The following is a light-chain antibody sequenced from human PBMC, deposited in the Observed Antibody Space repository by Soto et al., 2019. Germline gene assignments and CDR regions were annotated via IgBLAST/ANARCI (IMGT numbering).Light chain of an antibody. V-gene: IGKV3-20*01. Sequence: EIVLTQSPGTLSLSPGERATLSCRASQSVSSSYLAWYQQKPGQAPRLLIYGASSRATGIPDRFSGSGSGTDFTLTISGVEPQDFAVYYCQQYGSSPPYTVGQGTKLEIK. CDR2: GAS. J-gene: IGKJ2*01. CDR3: QQYGSSPPYT. CDR1: QSVSSSY.